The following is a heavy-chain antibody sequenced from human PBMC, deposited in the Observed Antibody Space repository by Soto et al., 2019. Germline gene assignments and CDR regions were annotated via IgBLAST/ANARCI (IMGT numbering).Heavy chain of an antibody. CDR2: ISSSGGSI. J-gene: IGHJ4*02. CDR3: ARGIMITFGGVPGDFDY. CDR1: GFNFNTFA. D-gene: IGHD3-16*01. Sequence: PGGSLRLSCAASGFNFNTFAMSWIRQAPGKGLEWVSHISSSGGSIYYADSVKGRFTISRDNSKNTLYLQMNSLRAEDTAVHYCARGIMITFGGVPGDFDYWGQGTLVTVSS. V-gene: IGHV3-23*01.